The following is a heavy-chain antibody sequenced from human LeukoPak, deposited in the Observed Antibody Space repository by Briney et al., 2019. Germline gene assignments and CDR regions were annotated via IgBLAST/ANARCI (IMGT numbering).Heavy chain of an antibody. J-gene: IGHJ4*02. V-gene: IGHV1-18*01. D-gene: IGHD5-12*01. Sequence: ASVKVSCKASEYTFTSYDINWVRQATGQGLEWMGWISAYNGNTNYAQKLQGRVTMTTDTSTSTAYMELRSLRSDDTAVYYCARMGDSGDEGESDYWGQGTLVTVSS. CDR1: EYTFTSYD. CDR3: ARMGDSGDEGESDY. CDR2: ISAYNGNT.